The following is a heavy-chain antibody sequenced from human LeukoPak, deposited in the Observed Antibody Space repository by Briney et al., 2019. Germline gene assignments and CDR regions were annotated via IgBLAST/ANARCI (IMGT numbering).Heavy chain of an antibody. V-gene: IGHV1-18*01. CDR3: ARLRSSSSYYYYYYMDV. D-gene: IGHD6-6*01. J-gene: IGHJ6*03. CDR1: GYTFTSYG. CDR2: ISAYNGNT. Sequence: ASVKVSCKASGYTFTSYGISWLRQAPGQGLEWMGWISAYNGNTNYAQKLQGRVTMTTDTSTSTAYMELRSLRSDDTAVYYCARLRSSSSYYYYYYMDVWGKGTTVTVSS.